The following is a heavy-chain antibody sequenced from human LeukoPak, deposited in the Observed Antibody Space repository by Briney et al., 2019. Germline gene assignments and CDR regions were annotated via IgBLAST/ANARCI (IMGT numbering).Heavy chain of an antibody. Sequence: GGSLRLSCAASGFTVSSNYMSWVRQAPGKGLEWVSLIYSGGSTYYADSVKGRFTVSRDNSKNTLYLQMNSLRAEDTAVYYCAREGTGSFEYWGQGTLVTVSS. V-gene: IGHV3-53*01. CDR3: AREGTGSFEY. CDR2: IYSGGST. J-gene: IGHJ4*02. CDR1: GFTVSSNY. D-gene: IGHD7-27*01.